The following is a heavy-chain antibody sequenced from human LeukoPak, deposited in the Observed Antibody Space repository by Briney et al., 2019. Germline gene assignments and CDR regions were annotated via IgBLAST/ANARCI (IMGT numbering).Heavy chain of an antibody. V-gene: IGHV4-34*01. CDR2: INHSGST. D-gene: IGHD6-6*01. CDR3: AGGGKQLVVRYYYGMDV. J-gene: IGHJ6*02. Sequence: SETLSLTCAVYGGSFSGYHWSWIRQPPGKGLEWIGEINHSGSTNYNPSLKSRVTISVDTSKNQFSLKLSSVTAADTAVYYCAGGGKQLVVRYYYGMDVWGQGTTVTVSS. CDR1: GGSFSGYH.